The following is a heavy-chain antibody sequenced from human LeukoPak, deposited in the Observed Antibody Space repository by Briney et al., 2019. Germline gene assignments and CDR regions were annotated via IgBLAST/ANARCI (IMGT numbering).Heavy chain of an antibody. V-gene: IGHV4-4*02. Sequence: GSLRLSCAASGFTFSNYWMNWVRQPPGKGLEWIGNIYYSGSTYYNPSLKSRVSISVDTSKNQFSLKLTSVTAADTAVYYCARAPEYGLYYFDYWGQGTLVTVSS. CDR1: GFTFSNYW. J-gene: IGHJ4*02. D-gene: IGHD1-14*01. CDR2: IYYSGST. CDR3: ARAPEYGLYYFDY.